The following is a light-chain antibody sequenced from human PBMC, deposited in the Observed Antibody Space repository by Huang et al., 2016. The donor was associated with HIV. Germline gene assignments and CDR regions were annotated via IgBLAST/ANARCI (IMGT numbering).Light chain of an antibody. CDR3: QQYYNTTLS. CDR2: AAS. Sequence: DIQMTQSPSSLSASVGDRVTITCRASRSISNSLAWYQQQPGKAPKLLLYAASRLQGGVPSRFSGSGSRTDYTLTISRLQPEDSATYYCQQYYNTTLSFGGGTKVEIK. J-gene: IGKJ4*01. CDR1: RSISNS. V-gene: IGKV1-NL1*01.